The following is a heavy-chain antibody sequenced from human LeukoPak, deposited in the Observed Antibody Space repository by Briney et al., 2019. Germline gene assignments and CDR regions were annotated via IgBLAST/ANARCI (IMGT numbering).Heavy chain of an antibody. D-gene: IGHD6-19*01. CDR1: GFTFSSYA. V-gene: IGHV3-30-3*01. CDR2: ISYDGSNK. J-gene: IGHJ4*02. Sequence: GGSLRLSCAASGFTFSSYAMHWVRQAPGKGLEWVAVISYDGSNKNYADSVRGRFTISRDSSKDTLYLEMNSQRPEDTAVYYCARDHYTSGWNQGPGYWGQGALVTVSS. CDR3: ARDHYTSGWNQGPGY.